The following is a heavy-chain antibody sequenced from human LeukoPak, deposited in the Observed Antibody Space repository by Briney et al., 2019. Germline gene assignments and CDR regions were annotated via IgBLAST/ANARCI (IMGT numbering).Heavy chain of an antibody. V-gene: IGHV3-23*01. J-gene: IGHJ4*02. D-gene: IGHD1-26*01. CDR3: AKDVRVGVTPFFDY. CDR2: LSGSDGTT. Sequence: PGGSLRLSRAASGFTFSSFVMSWVRQTPGKGLEWVATLSGSDGTTHYADSVQGRFTISRDNSKNTLYLEMSSLRVGDTAVYYCAKDVRVGVTPFFDYWGQGTPVTVSS. CDR1: GFTFSSFV.